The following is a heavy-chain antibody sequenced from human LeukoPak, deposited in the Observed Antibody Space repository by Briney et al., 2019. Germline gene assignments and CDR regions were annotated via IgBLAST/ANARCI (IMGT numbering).Heavy chain of an antibody. V-gene: IGHV4-39*01. J-gene: IGHJ4*02. CDR3: VGTPNRYYYDSSGYYLFDY. D-gene: IGHD3-22*01. CDR2: IYYSGST. CDR1: GGSISSSSYY. Sequence: SETLSLTCTVSGGSISSSSYYWGWIRQPPGKGLEWIGSIYYSGSTYYNPSLKSRVTISVDTYKNQFSLKLSSVTAADTAVYYCVGTPNRYYYDSSGYYLFDYWGQGTLVTVSS.